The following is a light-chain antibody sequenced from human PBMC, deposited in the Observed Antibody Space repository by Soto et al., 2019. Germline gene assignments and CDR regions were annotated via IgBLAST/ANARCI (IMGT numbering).Light chain of an antibody. J-gene: IGKJ5*01. V-gene: IGKV3-15*01. Sequence: IVRPQSPASLSVSPGKRATLSCRSSQSLSSNLAWYQQKPGQAPRLLIYDASTRATGIPARFSGSGSGTEFTLTISILQSEDFAFYCCQQYNNWPRTFGQGTRLEIK. CDR2: DAS. CDR1: QSLSSN. CDR3: QQYNNWPRT.